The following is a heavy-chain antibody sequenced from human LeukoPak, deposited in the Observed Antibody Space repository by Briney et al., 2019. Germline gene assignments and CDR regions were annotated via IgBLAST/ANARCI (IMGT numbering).Heavy chain of an antibody. CDR2: INHSGST. J-gene: IGHJ4*02. V-gene: IGHV4-34*01. CDR3: AREPKISWYGTPRGRYFDY. CDR1: GGSFSGYY. Sequence: PSETLSLTCAVYGGSFSGYYWSWIRQPPGKGLEWIGEINHSGSTNYNPSLKSRVTISVDTSKNPFSLKLSSVTAADTAVYYCAREPKISWYGTPRGRYFDYWGQGTLVTVSS. D-gene: IGHD6-13*01.